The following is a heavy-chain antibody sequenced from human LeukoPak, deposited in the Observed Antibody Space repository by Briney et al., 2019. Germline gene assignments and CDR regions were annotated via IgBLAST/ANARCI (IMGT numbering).Heavy chain of an antibody. V-gene: IGHV1-8*01. J-gene: IGHJ6*02. D-gene: IGHD3-16*01. Sequence: ASVKVSCKASGYTFTSYDINWVRQATGQGLEWMGWMNPNNGNTGYAQKFQGRVTMTRNTSISTAYMELSSLRSEDTAVYYCARVNSPDYGYYYYYGMDVWGQGTTVTVSS. CDR1: GYTFTSYD. CDR2: MNPNNGNT. CDR3: ARVNSPDYGYYYYYGMDV.